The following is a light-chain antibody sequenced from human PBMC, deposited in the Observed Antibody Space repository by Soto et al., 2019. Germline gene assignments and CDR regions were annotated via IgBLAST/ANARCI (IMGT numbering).Light chain of an antibody. Sequence: IQMTQSPSSLSASVGDRVTITCRASQGIRNDLGWYQQKAGQAPKLLIYAASNLQSGVPSRFSGRGSGTDFTLTVESLQPEDFATYYCQQGYSNPWTFGQGTKVDIK. CDR2: AAS. V-gene: IGKV1-6*01. CDR1: QGIRND. J-gene: IGKJ1*01. CDR3: QQGYSNPWT.